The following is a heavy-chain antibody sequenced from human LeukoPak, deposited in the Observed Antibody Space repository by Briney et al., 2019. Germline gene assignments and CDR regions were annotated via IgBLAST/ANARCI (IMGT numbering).Heavy chain of an antibody. CDR3: VGGSHYCSGGSFYLDPYYFDY. CDR1: GFTFGDYA. J-gene: IGHJ4*02. D-gene: IGHD2-15*01. V-gene: IGHV3-49*04. Sequence: GGSLRLSCTASGFTFGDYAMSWVRQAPGKGLEWVGFVRSKAYGGTTEYAASVKGRFTISRDDSKSIAYLQMNSLKTEDTAVYYCVGGSHYCSGGSFYLDPYYFDYWGQGTLVTVSS. CDR2: VRSKAYGGTT.